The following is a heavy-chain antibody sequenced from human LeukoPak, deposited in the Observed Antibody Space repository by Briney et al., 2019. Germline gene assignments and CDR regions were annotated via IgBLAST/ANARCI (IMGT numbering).Heavy chain of an antibody. Sequence: TSETLSLTCTVSGGSISSGGYYWSWIRQHPGKGLEWIGYIYYSGSTYYNPSLKSRVTISVDTSKNQFSLKLSSVTAAYTAVYYCARARYSSSWYMDWSDPWGQGTLVTVSS. J-gene: IGHJ5*02. CDR1: GGSISSGGYY. D-gene: IGHD6-13*01. V-gene: IGHV4-31*03. CDR2: IYYSGST. CDR3: ARARYSSSWYMDWSDP.